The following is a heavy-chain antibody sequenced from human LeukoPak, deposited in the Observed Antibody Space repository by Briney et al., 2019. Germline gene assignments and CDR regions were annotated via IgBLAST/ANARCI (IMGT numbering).Heavy chain of an antibody. D-gene: IGHD2-2*02. CDR2: IDHSGST. Sequence: SETLSLTCAVYGGSFSGYYWSWIRQPPGKGLEWIGEIDHSGSTNYNPSLKSRVTISVDTSKNQFPLKLSSVTAADTAVYYCARLAVVVPAAILHYYYYYMDVWGKGTTVTVSS. CDR3: ARLAVVVPAAILHYYYYYMDV. J-gene: IGHJ6*03. V-gene: IGHV4-34*01. CDR1: GGSFSGYY.